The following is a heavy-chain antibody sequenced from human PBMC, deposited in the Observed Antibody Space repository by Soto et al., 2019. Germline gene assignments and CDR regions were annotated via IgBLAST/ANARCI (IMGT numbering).Heavy chain of an antibody. CDR1: GFTFSSYA. J-gene: IGHJ2*01. V-gene: IGHV3-23*01. CDR3: AESPYSSGWYDWYFDL. D-gene: IGHD6-19*01. CDR2: ISGSGGST. Sequence: PVGSLRLSCAASGFTFSSYAMSWVRQAPGKGLEWVSAISGSGGSTYYADSVKGRFTISRDNSKNTLYLQMNSLRAEDTAVYYCAESPYSSGWYDWYFDLWGRGTLVTVSS.